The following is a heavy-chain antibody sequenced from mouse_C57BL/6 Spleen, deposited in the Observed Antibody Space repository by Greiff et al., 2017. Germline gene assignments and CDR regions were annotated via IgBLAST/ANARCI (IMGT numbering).Heavy chain of an antibody. Sequence: QVQLKQPGAELVKPGASVTLSCKASGYTFTSYWMHWVKQRPGRGLEWLGRIDPNSGGTKYNEKFTSKATLTVDKPSSTAYMLLSSLTSEDSAVYYCARKKLSDYGSSYETGFAYWGQGTLVTVSA. J-gene: IGHJ3*01. D-gene: IGHD1-1*01. V-gene: IGHV1-72*01. CDR3: ARKKLSDYGSSYETGFAY. CDR2: IDPNSGGT. CDR1: GYTFTSYW.